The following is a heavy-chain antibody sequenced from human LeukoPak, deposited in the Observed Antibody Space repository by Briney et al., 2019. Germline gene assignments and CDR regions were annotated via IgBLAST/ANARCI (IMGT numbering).Heavy chain of an antibody. CDR2: IYYSGST. CDR3: ASLGPSSWFFDY. Sequence: PSQTLSLTCTVPGGSISSGGYYWSCIRQPPGKGLEWIGSIYYSGSTYYNPSLKSRVTISVDTSKNQFSLKLSSVTAADTAVYYCASLGPSSWFFDYWGQGTLVTVSS. J-gene: IGHJ4*02. D-gene: IGHD6-13*01. CDR1: GGSISSGGYY. V-gene: IGHV4-30-2*03.